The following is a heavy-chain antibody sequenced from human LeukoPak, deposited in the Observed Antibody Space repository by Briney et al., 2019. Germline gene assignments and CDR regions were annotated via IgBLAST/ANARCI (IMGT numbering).Heavy chain of an antibody. CDR1: GYTFTNYY. D-gene: IGHD3-10*01. V-gene: IGHV1-46*01. CDR3: ARDYYGGHNLYNFDF. CDR2: INPSGGRT. J-gene: IGHJ4*02. Sequence: ASVKVSCKASGYTFTNYYIHWVRQAPGQGLEWMGMINPSGGRTTYAKKFQGRVTMTRDTSTNTVYTELSSLRSDDTAVYYCARDYYGGHNLYNFDFWGQGTRVIVSS.